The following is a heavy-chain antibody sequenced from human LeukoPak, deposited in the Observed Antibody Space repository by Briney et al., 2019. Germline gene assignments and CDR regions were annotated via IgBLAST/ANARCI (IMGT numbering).Heavy chain of an antibody. D-gene: IGHD3-22*01. J-gene: IGHJ4*02. Sequence: GGSLRLSCEASGFNLSSCWMHWVRQAPGKGLVWVSRINSDGSSTRYADSVKGRLTISRDNAKNTLYLQMNSLRAEDTAVYYCAREGSYYYYDSSGYYCGLFDYWGQGTLVTVSS. V-gene: IGHV3-74*01. CDR1: GFNLSSCW. CDR3: AREGSYYYYDSSGYYCGLFDY. CDR2: INSDGSST.